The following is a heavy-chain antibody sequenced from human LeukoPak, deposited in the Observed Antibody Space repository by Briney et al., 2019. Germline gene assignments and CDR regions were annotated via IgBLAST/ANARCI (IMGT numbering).Heavy chain of an antibody. CDR3: AKAPMTSCRGAFCYSFDY. CDR1: GFSFSSYA. CDR2: MSSSDDGR. D-gene: IGHD2-15*01. Sequence: GGSLRLSCATSGFSFSSYAMSWVRQAPGKGLEWVSAMSSSDDGRYYAASVRGRFTISRDTSRSTLYLQMNSLRAEDAAVYYCAKAPMTSCRGAFCYSFDYWGQGTLVTVSS. J-gene: IGHJ4*02. V-gene: IGHV3-23*01.